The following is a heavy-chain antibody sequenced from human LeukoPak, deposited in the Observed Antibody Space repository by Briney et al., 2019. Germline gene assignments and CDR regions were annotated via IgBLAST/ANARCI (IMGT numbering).Heavy chain of an antibody. V-gene: IGHV4-39*01. J-gene: IGHJ4*02. D-gene: IGHD2-2*01. Sequence: SETPSLTCTVSGGSISSSSYYWGWIRQPPGKGLEWIGSIYYSGSTYYNPSLKSRVTISVDTSKNQFSLKLSSVTAADTAVYYCARLFVVVPAVTHFDYWGQGTLVTVSS. CDR2: IYYSGST. CDR1: GGSISSSSYY. CDR3: ARLFVVVPAVTHFDY.